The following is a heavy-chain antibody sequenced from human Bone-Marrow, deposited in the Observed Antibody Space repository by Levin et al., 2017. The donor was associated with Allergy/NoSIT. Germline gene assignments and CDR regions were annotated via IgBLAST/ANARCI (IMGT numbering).Heavy chain of an antibody. CDR2: IHPGDSET. D-gene: IGHD2-21*02. V-gene: IGHV5-51*01. J-gene: IGHJ6*02. CDR3: ASFGDDCGGDCCFNYYGLNV. Sequence: GESLKISCKASGYNFTKYWIAWVRQMPGRGLEWMGIIHPGDSETTYGPSFQGQVTISADKSINTAYLQWRSLRASETAMYYCASFGDDCGGDCCFNYYGLNVWGQGTTVTVSS. CDR1: GYNFTKYW.